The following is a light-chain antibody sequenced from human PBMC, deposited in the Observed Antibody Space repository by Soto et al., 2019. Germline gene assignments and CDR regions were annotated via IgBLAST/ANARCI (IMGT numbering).Light chain of an antibody. CDR1: QGISGW. J-gene: IGKJ4*01. V-gene: IGKV1-12*01. CDR3: QQASNFPLT. Sequence: DVQMTQSPSSVSASVGDTVTITCRASQGISGWLAWYQQKPGRAPKLLIYPASTLQSGVPSRFSGSGSETDFTLTIISLQPEDFATYFCQQASNFPLTFGGGTRVEIK. CDR2: PAS.